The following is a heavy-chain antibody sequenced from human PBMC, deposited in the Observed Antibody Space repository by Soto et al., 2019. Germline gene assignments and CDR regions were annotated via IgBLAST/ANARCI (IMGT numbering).Heavy chain of an antibody. CDR1: GFTFTSSA. V-gene: IGHV1-58*01. CDR3: AAEDTAMAVYYYYGMDV. J-gene: IGHJ6*02. D-gene: IGHD5-18*01. Sequence: SVKVSCKASGFTFTSSAVQWVRQARGQRLEWIGWIVVGSGNTNYAQKFQERVTITRDMSTSTAYMELSSLRSEDTAVYYCAAEDTAMAVYYYYGMDVWGQGTKVTVSS. CDR2: IVVGSGNT.